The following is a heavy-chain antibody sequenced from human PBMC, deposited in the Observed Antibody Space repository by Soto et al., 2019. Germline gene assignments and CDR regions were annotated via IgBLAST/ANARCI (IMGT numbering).Heavy chain of an antibody. J-gene: IGHJ4*02. CDR3: ARGPIAKDLGPFDY. CDR1: GGSFSTYY. V-gene: IGHV4-34*01. CDR2: INHSGST. Sequence: QVQLQQWGAGLLRPSETLSLTCAVNGGSFSTYYWSWIRQPPGRGLEWVGEINHSGSTNYNPSLKRRVTLSVDTSKNQFSLKLSSVTAADTAVYYCARGPIAKDLGPFDYWGQGTLVTVSS.